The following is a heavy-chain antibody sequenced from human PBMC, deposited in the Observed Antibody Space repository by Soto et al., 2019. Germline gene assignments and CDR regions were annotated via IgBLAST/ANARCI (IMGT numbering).Heavy chain of an antibody. J-gene: IGHJ6*02. Sequence: SETLSLTCTVSGGSIDSSSHYWGWIRQSPGKGLEWIGSIYYRGATYYNPSLKSRVTISVDTPKNQFSLRLSLVTAADTAVYYCARESTVTTGGYYYYYGMDVWGQGTTVTVSS. D-gene: IGHD4-4*01. CDR2: IYYRGAT. V-gene: IGHV4-39*02. CDR3: ARESTVTTGGYYYYYGMDV. CDR1: GGSIDSSSHY.